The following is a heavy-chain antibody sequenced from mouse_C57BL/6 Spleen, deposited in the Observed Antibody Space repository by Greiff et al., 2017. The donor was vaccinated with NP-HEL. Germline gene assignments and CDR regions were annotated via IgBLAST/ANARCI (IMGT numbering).Heavy chain of an antibody. Sequence: QVQLQQPGAELVRPGTSVKLSCKASGYTFTSYWMHWVKQRPGQGLEWIGVIDPSDSYTNYNQKFKGKATLTVDTSSSTAYMQLSSLTSEDSAVFYYASGFGQLRLGYFDYWGQGTTLTVSS. D-gene: IGHD3-2*02. CDR1: GYTFTSYW. CDR3: ASGFGQLRLGYFDY. J-gene: IGHJ2*01. V-gene: IGHV1-59*01. CDR2: IDPSDSYT.